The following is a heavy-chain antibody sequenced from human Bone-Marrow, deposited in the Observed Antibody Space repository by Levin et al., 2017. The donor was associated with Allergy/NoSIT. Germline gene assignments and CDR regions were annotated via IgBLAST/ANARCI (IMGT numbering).Heavy chain of an antibody. J-gene: IGHJ6*02. Sequence: GGSLRLFCAASGFTFDEYVMHWVRQGPGKGLEWVSGIDWNSGRVGYVDSVKGRFTISRDNAKNSLYLQMDSLRGEDTALYYCARGTSDYYFNYRLDVWGQGTTVFVSS. V-gene: IGHV3-9*01. D-gene: IGHD1-1*01. CDR1: GFTFDEYV. CDR3: ARGTSDYYFNYRLDV. CDR2: IDWNSGRV.